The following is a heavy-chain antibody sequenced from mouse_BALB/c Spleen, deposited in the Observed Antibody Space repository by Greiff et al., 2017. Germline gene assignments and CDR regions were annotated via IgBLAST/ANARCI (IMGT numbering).Heavy chain of an antibody. CDR3: TRDRAY. V-gene: IGHV5-6-4*01. CDR2: ISSGGSYT. CDR1: GFTFSSYT. Sequence: EVKLVESGGGLVQPGGSRKLSCAASGFTFSSYTMSWVRQTPEKRLEWVATISSGGSYTYYPDSVKGRFTISRDNAKNTLYLQMSSLKSEDTAMYYCTRDRAYWGQGTLVTVSA. J-gene: IGHJ3*01.